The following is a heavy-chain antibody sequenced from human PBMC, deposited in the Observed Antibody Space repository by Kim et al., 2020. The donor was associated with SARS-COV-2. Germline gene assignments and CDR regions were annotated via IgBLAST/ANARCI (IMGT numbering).Heavy chain of an antibody. CDR1: GYSFTSYY. V-gene: IGHV1-46*01. CDR2: INPSGGST. D-gene: IGHD3-9*01. J-gene: IGHJ4*02. Sequence: ASVKVPCKASGYSFTSYYMHWVRQAPGQGLEWMGIINPSGGSTSYAQKFQGRVTMTRDTSTSTVYMELSSLRSEDTAVYYCARGSPVYYDILTGYYRDYWGQGTLVTVSS. CDR3: ARGSPVYYDILTGYYRDY.